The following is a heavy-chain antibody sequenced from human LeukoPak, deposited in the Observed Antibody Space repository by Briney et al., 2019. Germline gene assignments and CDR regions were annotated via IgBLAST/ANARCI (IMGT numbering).Heavy chain of an antibody. CDR3: ARSTKYYDSSGYPIYYFDY. J-gene: IGHJ4*02. V-gene: IGHV4-31*03. Sequence: PSETLSLTCTVSGGSISSGGYYWSWIRQHPGKGLEWIGYIYYSGSTYYNPSLKSRVTISVDTSKNQFSLKLSSVTAADTAVYYCARSTKYYDSSGYPIYYFDYWGQGTLVTVSS. D-gene: IGHD3-22*01. CDR2: IYYSGST. CDR1: GGSISSGGYY.